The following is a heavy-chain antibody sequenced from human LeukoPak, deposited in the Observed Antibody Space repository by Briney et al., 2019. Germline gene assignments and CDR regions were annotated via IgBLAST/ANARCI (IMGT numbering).Heavy chain of an antibody. CDR1: GGSISSSSYY. Sequence: SETLSLTCTVSGGSISSSSYYWGWIRQPAGKGLEWIGRIYTSGSTNYNPSLKSRVTISVDTSKNQFSLKLRSVTAADTAVYYCARDHNSGSYYYYYYMDVWGKGTTVTVSS. J-gene: IGHJ6*03. D-gene: IGHD1-26*01. V-gene: IGHV4-61*02. CDR2: IYTSGST. CDR3: ARDHNSGSYYYYYYMDV.